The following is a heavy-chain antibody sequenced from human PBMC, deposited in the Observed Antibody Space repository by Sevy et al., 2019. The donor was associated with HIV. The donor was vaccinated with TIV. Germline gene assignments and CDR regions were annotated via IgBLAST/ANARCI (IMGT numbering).Heavy chain of an antibody. CDR2: ISSSGSSK. Sequence: GGSLRLSCAASGFSFSDYYMHWIRQAPGKGLEWVSYISSSGSSKYYADSMKGRFTISRDNAKNSLFLQMNSLRAEDTAVYYCARDSPSSGGRYYYYYGIDVWGQGTTVTVSS. CDR1: GFSFSDYY. J-gene: IGHJ6*02. D-gene: IGHD6-19*01. V-gene: IGHV3-11*01. CDR3: ARDSPSSGGRYYYYYGIDV.